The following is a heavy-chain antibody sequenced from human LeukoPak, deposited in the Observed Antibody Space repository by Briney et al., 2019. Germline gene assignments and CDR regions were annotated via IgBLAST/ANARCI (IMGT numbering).Heavy chain of an antibody. J-gene: IGHJ4*02. CDR3: ARGRRGSYFQDY. Sequence: PSETLSLTCTVSGDSISSSSSYWGWLRQPPGKGLEWIGSMWFGATTSYDPSLKSRVTISVDPSKNQFSLKLSSVTAADTALYYCARGRRGSYFQDYWGQGTLVTVSS. D-gene: IGHD1-26*01. CDR1: GDSISSSSSY. CDR2: MWFGATT. V-gene: IGHV4-39*07.